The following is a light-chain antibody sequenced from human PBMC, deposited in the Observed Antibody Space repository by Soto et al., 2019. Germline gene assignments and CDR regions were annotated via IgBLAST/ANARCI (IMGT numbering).Light chain of an antibody. CDR2: GAS. J-gene: IGKJ2*01. CDR1: QSVSSSY. Sequence: EIVLTQSPGTLSLSPGERATLSCRASQSVSSSYLAWYQQKPGQAPRPLIYGASSRATGIPDRFSGSGSGTDFALTISRLEPEDFAVYYCQHYGSSPYTFGQGTKLEIK. CDR3: QHYGSSPYT. V-gene: IGKV3-20*01.